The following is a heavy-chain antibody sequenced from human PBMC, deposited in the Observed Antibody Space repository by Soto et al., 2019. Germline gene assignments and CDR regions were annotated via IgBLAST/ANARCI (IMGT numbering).Heavy chain of an antibody. Sequence: SETLSLTCAVYGGSFSGYYWSWIRQPPGKGLEWIGEINHSGSTNYNPSLKSRVTTSVDTSKNQFSLKLSSVTAADTAVYYCAREAGLGAAAGNYYYYGMDVWGQGTTVTVSS. CDR3: AREAGLGAAAGNYYYYGMDV. D-gene: IGHD6-13*01. CDR2: INHSGST. CDR1: GGSFSGYY. V-gene: IGHV4-34*01. J-gene: IGHJ6*02.